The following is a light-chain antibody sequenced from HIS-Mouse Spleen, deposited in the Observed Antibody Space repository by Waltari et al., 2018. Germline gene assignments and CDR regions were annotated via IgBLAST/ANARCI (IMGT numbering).Light chain of an antibody. V-gene: IGLV3-10*01. J-gene: IGLJ2*01. CDR2: EDS. CDR3: YSTDSSGNHRV. CDR1: ALPKKY. Sequence: SYELTQPPSVSVSPGQTARLICSGDALPKKYAYWYQPKSGQAPVLVIYEDSKRPSGIPERFSGSSSGTMATLTISGAQVEDEADYYCYSTDSSGNHRVFGGGTKLTVL.